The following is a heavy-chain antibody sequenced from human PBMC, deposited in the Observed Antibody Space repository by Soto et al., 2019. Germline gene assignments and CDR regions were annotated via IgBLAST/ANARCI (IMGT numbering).Heavy chain of an antibody. J-gene: IGHJ4*02. CDR3: VRGISGARVGFDY. V-gene: IGHV4-59*01. CDR2: IYHSGTT. CDR1: AGSISSYY. D-gene: IGHD1-20*01. Sequence: PSETLSLTCAVSAGSISSYYWSWIRQPPGKGLEWIGYIYHSGTTNHNPSLKSRVTISIDTSKNQFSLRLSSVTAADTALYYCVRGISGARVGFDYWGPGTLVTVSS.